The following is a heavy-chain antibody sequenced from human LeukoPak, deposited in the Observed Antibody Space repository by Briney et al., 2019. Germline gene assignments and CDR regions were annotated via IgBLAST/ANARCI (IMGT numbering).Heavy chain of an antibody. J-gene: IGHJ4*02. CDR2: IGTAGDT. Sequence: GGSLRLSCAASGFTFSRYDMHWVRQDTGRGLEWVSAIGTAGDTYYPGSVKGRFTISRENAKNSLYLQMNSLRAEDTAVYYCARDRSGVGATLYWGQGTLVTVSS. D-gene: IGHD1-26*01. CDR3: ARDRSGVGATLY. V-gene: IGHV3-13*01. CDR1: GFTFSRYD.